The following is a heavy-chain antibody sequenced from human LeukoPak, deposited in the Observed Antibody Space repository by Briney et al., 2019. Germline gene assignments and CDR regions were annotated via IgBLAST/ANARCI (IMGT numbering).Heavy chain of an antibody. CDR1: GFTFSGYT. J-gene: IGHJ4*02. CDR3: ARGGAAAAAPDY. D-gene: IGHD6-13*01. CDR2: ISSSSSI. Sequence: PGGSLRLSCAASGFTFSGYTMNWVRQAPGKGLEWVSSISSSSSIYYADSVKGRFTISRDNAKNSLYLQMNSLRAEDTAVYYCARGGAAAAAPDYWGQGTLVTVSS. V-gene: IGHV3-69-1*01.